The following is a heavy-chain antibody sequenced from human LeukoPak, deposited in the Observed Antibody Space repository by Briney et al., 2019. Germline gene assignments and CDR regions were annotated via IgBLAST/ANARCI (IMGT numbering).Heavy chain of an antibody. D-gene: IGHD3-22*01. CDR1: GFTFSRYG. J-gene: IGHJ4*02. CDR2: ISHDRSNK. V-gene: IGHV3-30*03. Sequence: GGSLRLSCAASGFTFSRYGMHWVRQAPGKGLEWVAVISHDRSNKYYSDSVKGRFTISRDNSKNTLYLQMNSLRAEDTAVYYCATKFAEYYYDSSGHFYWGQGTLVTVSS. CDR3: ATKFAEYYYDSSGHFY.